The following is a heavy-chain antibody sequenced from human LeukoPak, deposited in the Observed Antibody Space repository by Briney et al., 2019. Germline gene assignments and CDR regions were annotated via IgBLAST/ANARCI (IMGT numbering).Heavy chain of an antibody. CDR1: GGSFSGYY. V-gene: IGHV4-34*01. Sequence: SETLSLTCAVYGGSFSGYYWSWIRQPPGKGLEWTGEINHSGSTNYNPSLKSRVTISVDTSKNQFSLKLSSVTAADTAVYYCARGSLITMIVVARRNWFDPWGQGTLVTVSS. CDR2: INHSGST. CDR3: ARGSLITMIVVARRNWFDP. D-gene: IGHD3-22*01. J-gene: IGHJ5*02.